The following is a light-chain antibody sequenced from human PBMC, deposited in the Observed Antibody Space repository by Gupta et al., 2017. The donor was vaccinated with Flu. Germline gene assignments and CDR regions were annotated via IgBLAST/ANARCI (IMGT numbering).Light chain of an antibody. CDR1: ENINSW. Sequence: EIPMTQSPSTLSASVGDRVTITCRASENINSWLAWYQQNPGTAPKLLIQKASSLETGVPSRFSGSGSGTDFTLTISSLQPADFATYYCHQDLRSPWTFGQGTKVDFK. CDR2: KAS. CDR3: HQDLRSPWT. V-gene: IGKV1-5*03. J-gene: IGKJ1*01.